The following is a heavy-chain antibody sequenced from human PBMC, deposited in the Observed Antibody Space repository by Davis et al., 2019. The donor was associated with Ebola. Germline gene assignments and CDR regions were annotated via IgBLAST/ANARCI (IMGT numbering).Heavy chain of an antibody. CDR2: ISGTGGST. Sequence: GESLKISCAASGFTFSSYAMSWVRQAPGKGLEWVSSISGTGGSTYYADSVKGRFTISRDNSKNTLYLQMNSLRAEDTAVYYCAKASFRYCSGGSCYSPLGYWGQGTLVTVSS. CDR1: GFTFSSYA. D-gene: IGHD2-15*01. V-gene: IGHV3-23*01. J-gene: IGHJ4*02. CDR3: AKASFRYCSGGSCYSPLGY.